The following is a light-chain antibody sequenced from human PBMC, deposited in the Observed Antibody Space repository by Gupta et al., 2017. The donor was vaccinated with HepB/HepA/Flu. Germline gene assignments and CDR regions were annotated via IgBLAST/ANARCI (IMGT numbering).Light chain of an antibody. V-gene: IGKV3-15*01. CDR1: QSVSSN. CDR2: GAS. CDR3: QQYKNWPPWT. Sequence: EIVMTQSPATLSVSPGERATLSCRASQSVSSNLAWYQQKPGQAPRLLISGASTRATGIPARFSGSWSGTDFTLTISSLHSEDFAVYYCQQYKNWPPWTFGQGTKVEIK. J-gene: IGKJ1*01.